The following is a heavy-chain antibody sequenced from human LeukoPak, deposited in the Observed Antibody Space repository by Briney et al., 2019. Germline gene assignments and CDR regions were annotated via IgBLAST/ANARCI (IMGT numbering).Heavy chain of an antibody. J-gene: IGHJ5*02. V-gene: IGHV3-7*01. CDR3: AGARGWEFSS. CDR2: IKQDESEK. Sequence: GGSLRLSCAASGFTFSSYWMGWVRQAPGMGLEWVATIKQDESEKYYLDSVKGRFTISRDNAKNSLFLQMNSLRAEDTAVYYCAGARGWEFSSWGQGTLVTVSS. CDR1: GFTFSSYW. D-gene: IGHD1-26*01.